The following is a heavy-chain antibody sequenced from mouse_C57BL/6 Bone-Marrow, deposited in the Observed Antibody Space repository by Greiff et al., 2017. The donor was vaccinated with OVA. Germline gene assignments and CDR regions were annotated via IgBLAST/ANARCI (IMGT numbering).Heavy chain of an antibody. CDR3: AGGGRRRWYFDV. CDR2: IYPRSGNT. V-gene: IGHV1-81*01. CDR1: GYTFTSYG. Sequence: VQVVESGAELARPGASVKLSCKASGYTFTSYGISWVKQRTGQGLEWIGEIYPRSGNTYYNEKFKGKATLTADKSSSTAYMELRSLTSADSAVYVCAGGGRRRWYFDVWGTGTTVTVSS. J-gene: IGHJ1*03.